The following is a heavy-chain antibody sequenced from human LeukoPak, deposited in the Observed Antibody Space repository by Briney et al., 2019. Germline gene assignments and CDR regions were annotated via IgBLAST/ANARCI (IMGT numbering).Heavy chain of an antibody. CDR3: ARLPNIGGKEYYFDY. CDR1: GGSISSSSYY. CDR2: IYYSGCT. J-gene: IGHJ4*02. Sequence: PSETLSLTCTVSGGSISSSSYYWGWIRQPPGKGLEWIGSIYYSGCTYYNPSLKSRVTISVDTPKNQFSLKLSSVTAADTAVYYCARLPNIGGKEYYFDYWGQGTLVTVSS. D-gene: IGHD2/OR15-2a*01. V-gene: IGHV4-39*07.